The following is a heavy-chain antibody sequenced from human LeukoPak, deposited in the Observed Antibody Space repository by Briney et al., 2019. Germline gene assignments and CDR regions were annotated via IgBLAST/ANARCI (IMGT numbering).Heavy chain of an antibody. D-gene: IGHD3-10*01. Sequence: PGGSLRLSCAASGFTFDDYAMHWVRQAPGKGLEWVSGISWNSGSIGYADSVKGRFTISRDNAKNSLYLQVNSLRAEDTALYYCAKDIAPAHYYGSGSPALGGGFDPWGQGTLVTVSS. CDR1: GFTFDDYA. CDR3: AKDIAPAHYYGSGSPALGGGFDP. V-gene: IGHV3-9*01. CDR2: ISWNSGSI. J-gene: IGHJ5*02.